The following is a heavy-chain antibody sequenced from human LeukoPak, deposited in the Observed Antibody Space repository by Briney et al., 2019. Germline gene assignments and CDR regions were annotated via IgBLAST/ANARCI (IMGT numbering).Heavy chain of an antibody. CDR3: ARRRQCTNGVCYKSVLAEPNYYYMDV. D-gene: IGHD2-8*01. CDR1: DYSISSGYY. V-gene: IGHV4-38-2*02. J-gene: IGHJ6*03. Sequence: PSETLSLTCTVSDYSISSGYYWSWIRQPPGKGLEWIGEINHSGSTNYNPSLKSRVTISVDTSKNQFSLKLSSVTAADTAVYYCARRRQCTNGVCYKSVLAEPNYYYMDVWGKGTTVTVSS. CDR2: INHSGST.